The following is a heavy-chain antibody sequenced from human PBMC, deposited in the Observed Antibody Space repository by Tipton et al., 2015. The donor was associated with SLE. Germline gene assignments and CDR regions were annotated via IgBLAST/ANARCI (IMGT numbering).Heavy chain of an antibody. J-gene: IGHJ3*02. CDR2: SYYWSKSSN. Sequence: GLVKPSQTLSLTCAISGDSVSANGAAWNWIRQSPSRGLEWLGRSYYWSKSSNDYAISVKGRITINPDTSKNQVSLHLSSVTPEDTAVYYCARTRDYDFWGHRLPEAFDIWGQGTKVTVSS. V-gene: IGHV6-1*01. CDR1: GDSVSANGAA. CDR3: ARTRDYDFWGHRLPEAFDI. D-gene: IGHD3-3*01.